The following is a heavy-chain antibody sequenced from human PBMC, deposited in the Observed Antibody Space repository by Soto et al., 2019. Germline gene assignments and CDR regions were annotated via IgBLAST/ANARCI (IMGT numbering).Heavy chain of an antibody. D-gene: IGHD2-15*01. CDR1: GFTFSNAW. Sequence: PGGSLRLSCAASGFTFSNAWMNWVRQAPGKGLKWVGRIKSKTDGGKTDYAAPVKGRFTISRDDSKNTLYLQMNSLKTEDTAVYYCTTFVVVVADDAFDIWGQGTMVTVSS. J-gene: IGHJ3*02. V-gene: IGHV3-15*07. CDR3: TTFVVVVADDAFDI. CDR2: IKSKTDGGKT.